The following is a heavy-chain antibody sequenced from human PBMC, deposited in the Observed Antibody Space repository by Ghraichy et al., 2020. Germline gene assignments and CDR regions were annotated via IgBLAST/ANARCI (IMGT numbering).Heavy chain of an antibody. CDR2: INPNSGVT. CDR3: ARVPNTGAFDY. J-gene: IGHJ4*02. Sequence: ASVKVSCKASGYTFTGYYIHWVRQAPGQGLEWMGWINPNSGVTKYAQMFEGRVTMTRDTSISTAYIELSSLRSDDTAVYFCARVPNTGAFDYWCQGTLVTVSS. D-gene: IGHD1-14*01. CDR1: GYTFTGYY. V-gene: IGHV1-2*02.